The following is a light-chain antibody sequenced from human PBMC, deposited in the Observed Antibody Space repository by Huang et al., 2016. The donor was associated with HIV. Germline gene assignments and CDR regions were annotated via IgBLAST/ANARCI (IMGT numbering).Light chain of an antibody. CDR1: QSVLYSSNNKNY. CDR2: WAS. J-gene: IGKJ1*01. V-gene: IGKV4-1*01. Sequence: DIVMTQSPDSLAVSLGERATIDCKSSQSVLYSSNNKNYLAWYQQKSGQSPKLLIYWASTRESWVPDRCSGSGSGTDFTLTISSLQAEDVAVYFCQQYYSIPWTFGQGTKVEVK. CDR3: QQYYSIPWT.